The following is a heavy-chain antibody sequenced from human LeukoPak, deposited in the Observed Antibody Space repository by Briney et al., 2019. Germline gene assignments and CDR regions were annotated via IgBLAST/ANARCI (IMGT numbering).Heavy chain of an antibody. CDR2: ISSGSSYI. J-gene: IGHJ4*02. Sequence: GGSLRLSCAASGFTFSNYYMNWVRQAPGKGLEWVSSISSGSSYIYYADSLKGRFTISRDNAKNSLYLQMNSLRAEDTAIYYCAKERITTTAFDYWGQGTLVTVSS. CDR1: GFTFSNYY. CDR3: AKERITTTAFDY. V-gene: IGHV3-21*04. D-gene: IGHD4-17*01.